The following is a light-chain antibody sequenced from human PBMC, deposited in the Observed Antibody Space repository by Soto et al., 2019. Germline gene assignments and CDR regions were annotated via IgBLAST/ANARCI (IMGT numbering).Light chain of an antibody. J-gene: IGKJ3*01. Sequence: EIVLTQSPGTLSLSPGERATLSCRASQSVTSTYLAWYQQKPGQAPRLLIYGASSRATGIPDRFSGSGSGTDFTITISRLVPEDVAVYYYQQYGSSPVFTFGHGTKVDIK. CDR1: QSVTSTY. V-gene: IGKV3-20*01. CDR2: GAS. CDR3: QQYGSSPVFT.